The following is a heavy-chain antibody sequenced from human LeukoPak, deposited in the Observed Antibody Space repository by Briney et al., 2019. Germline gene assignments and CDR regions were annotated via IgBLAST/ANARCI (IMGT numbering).Heavy chain of an antibody. CDR1: GFTFSSYW. V-gene: IGHV3-7*01. CDR3: ARSLFLEWLLYGDYMDV. CDR2: IKQDGSEK. J-gene: IGHJ6*03. D-gene: IGHD3-3*01. Sequence: GGSLRLSCAASGFTFSSYWMAWVRQAPGKGLEWVANIKQDGSEKYFVDSVKGRFTISRDNGKNSLYLQMISLTADDTAVYYCARSLFLEWLLYGDYMDVWGKGTTVTVSS.